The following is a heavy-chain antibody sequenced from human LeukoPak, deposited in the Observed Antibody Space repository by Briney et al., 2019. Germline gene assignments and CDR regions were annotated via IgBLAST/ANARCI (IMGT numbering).Heavy chain of an antibody. CDR1: GYTFTCYA. J-gene: IGHJ4*02. Sequence: GASVKVTCKASGYTFTCYAMHWVRQAPGQRLEWMGWINAGNGNTKYSQKFQGRVTITRDTSASTAYMELSSLRSEDTAVYYCARGSVGAQPPFDYWGQGTLVTVSS. V-gene: IGHV1-3*01. D-gene: IGHD1-26*01. CDR3: ARGSVGAQPPFDY. CDR2: INAGNGNT.